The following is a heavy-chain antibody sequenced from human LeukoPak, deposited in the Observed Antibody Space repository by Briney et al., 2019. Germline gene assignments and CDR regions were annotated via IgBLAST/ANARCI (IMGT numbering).Heavy chain of an antibody. CDR3: ARDLTERKYYIAF. D-gene: IGHD2-8*02. CDR1: GFTFSSFG. CDR2: IGYSGTDT. Sequence: PGGSLRLSCAASGFTFSSFGIHWVRQAPGEGLKWMAYIGYSGTDTYYADSVKGRFTISRDNSKNTVHLQVNSLRAADTALYSCARDLTERKYYIAFWGQGTLVTVSS. J-gene: IGHJ4*02. V-gene: IGHV3-30*02.